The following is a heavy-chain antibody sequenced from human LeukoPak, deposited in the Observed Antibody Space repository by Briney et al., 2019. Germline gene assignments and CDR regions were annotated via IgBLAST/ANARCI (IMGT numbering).Heavy chain of an antibody. J-gene: IGHJ4*02. CDR1: GFTFSSYD. Sequence: GGSLRLSCAASGFTFSSYDMHWVRQATGKGLEWVSAIGTAGDTYYPGAVKGRFTISRENAKNSLYLQMNSLRAEDTAVYYCARDPPGLRYFDLWGQGTLVTVSS. V-gene: IGHV3-13*01. D-gene: IGHD3-9*01. CDR3: ARDPPGLRYFDL. CDR2: IGTAGDT.